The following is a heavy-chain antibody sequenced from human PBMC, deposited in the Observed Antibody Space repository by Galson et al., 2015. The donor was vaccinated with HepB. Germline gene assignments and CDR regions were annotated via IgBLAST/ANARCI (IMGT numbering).Heavy chain of an antibody. D-gene: IGHD3-3*01. CDR3: ARRQGTYYDFWRAFDP. CDR1: GYTFTSYD. CDR2: MNPNSGNT. Sequence: SVKVSCKASGYTFTSYDINWVRQATGQGLEWMGWMNPNSGNTGYAQKFQGRVTMTRNTSISTAYMELSSLRSEDTAVYYCARRQGTYYDFWRAFDPWGQGTLVTASS. V-gene: IGHV1-8*01. J-gene: IGHJ5*02.